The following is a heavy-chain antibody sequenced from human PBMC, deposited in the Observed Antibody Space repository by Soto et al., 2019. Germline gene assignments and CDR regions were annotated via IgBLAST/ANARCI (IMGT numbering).Heavy chain of an antibody. CDR3: ARDAPYCTNGVCYYFDY. CDR1: GYPFTSYA. D-gene: IGHD2-8*01. V-gene: IGHV1-3*01. CDR2: INAGNGNT. J-gene: IGHJ4*02. Sequence: ASVKVSCKASGYPFTSYASHWVRQAPGQRLEWMGWINAGNGNTKYSQKFQGRVTITRDTSASTAYMELSSLRSEDTAVYYCARDAPYCTNGVCYYFDYWGQGTLVTVSS.